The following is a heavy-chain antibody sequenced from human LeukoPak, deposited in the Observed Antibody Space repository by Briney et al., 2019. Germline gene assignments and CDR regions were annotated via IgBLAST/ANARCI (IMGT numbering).Heavy chain of an antibody. CDR2: IYYTGST. Sequence: SETLSLTCTVSGDSITGYSWNWIRQPPGEALEWIGYIYYTGSTKYNPSLKSRVTISLDTSKNQFSLKLTSMTAADTAVYYCAREPVTTLYYFDYWGQGTLVTVSS. V-gene: IGHV4-59*01. CDR1: GDSITGYS. D-gene: IGHD4-11*01. J-gene: IGHJ4*02. CDR3: AREPVTTLYYFDY.